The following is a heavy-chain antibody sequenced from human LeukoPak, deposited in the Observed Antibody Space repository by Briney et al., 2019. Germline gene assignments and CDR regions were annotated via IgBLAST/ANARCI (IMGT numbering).Heavy chain of an antibody. V-gene: IGHV5-51*01. D-gene: IGHD5-24*01. CDR2: IYPGDSNA. CDR3: ARQPSRDGYPDY. Sequence: GESLKISCQGSGYMFTNYWIDWVRQMPGKGLEWMGVIYPGDSNARYSPSFQGQVTISADKSTSTAYLQWSSLKASDTAIYFCARQPSRDGYPDYWGQGTLVTVSS. J-gene: IGHJ4*02. CDR1: GYMFTNYW.